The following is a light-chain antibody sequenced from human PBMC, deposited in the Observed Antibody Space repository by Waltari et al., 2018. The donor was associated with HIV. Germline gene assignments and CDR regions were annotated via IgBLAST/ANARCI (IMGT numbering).Light chain of an antibody. CDR3: QQYGSSLT. CDR1: QSFSSSY. CDR2: VAY. J-gene: IGKJ2*01. V-gene: IGKV3-20*01. Sequence: EIVLTQSPDTLSLSPGERATLSCRASQSFSSSYLAWFQQRPGQAPRLLIYVAYSRATGTPDRFSGSGSGTDFTLTISKLGPEDFAVYYCQQYGSSLTVGQGTKLEIK.